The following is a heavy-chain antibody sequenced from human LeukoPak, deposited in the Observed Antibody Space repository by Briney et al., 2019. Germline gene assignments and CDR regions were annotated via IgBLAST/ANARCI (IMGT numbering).Heavy chain of an antibody. V-gene: IGHV3-21*01. Sequence: GGSLRLSCAASGFTFTSYVINWVRQAPGKGPEWLSSISSSSDYIYYADSVRGRFTISRDNAKNSLYLQMNSLRAEDTAVYYCARGSDQYYFDSSGSNPFDYWGQGTLVTVSS. CDR3: ARGSDQYYFDSSGSNPFDY. CDR2: ISSSSDYI. CDR1: GFTFTSYV. J-gene: IGHJ4*02. D-gene: IGHD3-22*01.